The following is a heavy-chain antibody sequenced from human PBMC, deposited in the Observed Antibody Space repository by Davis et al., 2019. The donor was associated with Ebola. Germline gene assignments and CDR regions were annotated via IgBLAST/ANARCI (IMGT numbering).Heavy chain of an antibody. CDR2: ISYDGSNK. CDR1: GFTFSSYS. CDR3: ARDEGYCSSTSCYYYYGMDV. D-gene: IGHD2-2*01. J-gene: IGHJ6*02. V-gene: IGHV3-30*03. Sequence: GESLKISCAASGFTFSSYSMNWVRQAPGKGLEWVAVISYDGSNKYYADSVKGRFTISRDNSKNTLYLQMNSLRAEDTAVYYCARDEGYCSSTSCYYYYGMDVWGQGTTVTVSS.